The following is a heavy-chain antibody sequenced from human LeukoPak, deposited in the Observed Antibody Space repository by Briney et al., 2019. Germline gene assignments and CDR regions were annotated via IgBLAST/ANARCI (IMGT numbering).Heavy chain of an antibody. V-gene: IGHV4-39*01. Sequence: SETLSLTCTVAGGSISSSTYNWGWIRQPPGKGLELIGSVYYTGITYYNPSVESRVTISVDTSKNHFSLELNSVTAADTGVYFCARQVRSPVVMFMDVWGKGTTVIVSS. J-gene: IGHJ6*03. CDR2: VYYTGIT. D-gene: IGHD3-22*01. CDR1: GGSISSSTYN. CDR3: ARQVRSPVVMFMDV.